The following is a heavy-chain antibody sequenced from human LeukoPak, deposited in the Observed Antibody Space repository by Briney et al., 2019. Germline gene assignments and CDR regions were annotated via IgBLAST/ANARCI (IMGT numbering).Heavy chain of an antibody. D-gene: IGHD1-14*01. J-gene: IGHJ6*02. Sequence: GASVKVSCKASGYSFSSFDISWVRQVTGQGLEWMGWMNPNSGNKGYPQKFQGRITMTRDTSISAAYMELSGLTSEDTAVYFCARLTRYYYGMDVWGQGTTVTVSS. CDR2: MNPNSGNK. CDR1: GYSFSSFD. CDR3: ARLTRYYYGMDV. V-gene: IGHV1-8*02.